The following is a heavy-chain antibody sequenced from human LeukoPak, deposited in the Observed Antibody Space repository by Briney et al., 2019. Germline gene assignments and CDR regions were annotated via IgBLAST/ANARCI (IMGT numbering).Heavy chain of an antibody. D-gene: IGHD3-16*02. Sequence: SQTLSLTCAVSGGSISSGGYSWSWIRQPPGKGLEWIGYIYHSGSTYYNPSLKSRVTISVDRSKNQFALNLTSLTAADTAVYYCARDIGLAHWGQGTLVTVSS. J-gene: IGHJ4*02. CDR2: IYHSGST. V-gene: IGHV4-30-2*01. CDR3: ARDIGLAH. CDR1: GGSISSGGYS.